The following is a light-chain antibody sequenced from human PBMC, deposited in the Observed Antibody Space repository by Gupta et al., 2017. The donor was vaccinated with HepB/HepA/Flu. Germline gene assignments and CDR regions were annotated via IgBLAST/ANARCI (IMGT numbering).Light chain of an antibody. CDR3: QQLNSSP. Sequence: DIQLTQSPSFLSASVGNRVTITCRASQGISSYLAWYQQKPGKAPKLLIYAASTLQSGVPSRFSGXGSXTEFTLXSSSLKHEDFDTYYCQQLNSSPFGXGTKVEIK. V-gene: IGKV1-9*01. J-gene: IGKJ4*01. CDR2: AAS. CDR1: QGISSY.